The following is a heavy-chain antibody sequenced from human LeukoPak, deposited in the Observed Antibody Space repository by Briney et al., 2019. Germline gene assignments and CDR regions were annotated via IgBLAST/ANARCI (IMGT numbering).Heavy chain of an antibody. CDR2: IYYSGST. CDR1: GGSISSSSYY. CDR3: GSHGDRGGQQLVEDY. Sequence: SETLSLTCTVSGGSISSSSYYWGWIRQPPGKGLEWIGSIYYSGSTYYNPSLKSRVTISVDTSKNQFSLKLSSVTAEDTAVYYCGSHGDRGGQQLVEDYWGQGTLVTVSS. J-gene: IGHJ4*02. D-gene: IGHD6-13*01. V-gene: IGHV4-39*07.